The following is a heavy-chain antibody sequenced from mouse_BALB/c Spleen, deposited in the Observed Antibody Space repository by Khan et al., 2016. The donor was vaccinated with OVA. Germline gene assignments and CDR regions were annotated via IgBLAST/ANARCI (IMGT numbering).Heavy chain of an antibody. CDR3: EIRDYFDY. CDR2: ISTDSVNT. Sequence: QVQLQQSGPELVRPGVSVKISCKGSGYTFTDYSMHWVKQSHAKSLEWIGVISTDSVNTNYNQKFKGKATLTVDKSSSTAYMELARMTSEASAINYNEIRDYFDYWGQGTTLTVSS. CDR1: GYTFTDYS. J-gene: IGHJ2*01. V-gene: IGHV1S137*01.